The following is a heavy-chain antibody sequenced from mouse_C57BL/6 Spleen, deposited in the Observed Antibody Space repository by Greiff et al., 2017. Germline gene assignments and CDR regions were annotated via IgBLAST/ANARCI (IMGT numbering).Heavy chain of an antibody. CDR1: GYTFTDYY. CDR3: THSNYDY. Sequence: VQLQPSGPELVKPGASVEISCKASGYTFTDYYMNWVKQSHGKSLEWIGDINPNNGGTSYNQKFKGKATLTVDKSSSTAYMELRSLTSEDSAVYYCTHSNYDYWGQGTTLTVSS. V-gene: IGHV1-26*01. CDR2: INPNNGGT. D-gene: IGHD2-5*01. J-gene: IGHJ2*01.